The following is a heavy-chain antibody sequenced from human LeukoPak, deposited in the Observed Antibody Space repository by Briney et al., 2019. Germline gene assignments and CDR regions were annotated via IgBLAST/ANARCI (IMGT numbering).Heavy chain of an antibody. Sequence: GASLKISCKGSGCGFTSYWIGWVRQMPGKGLEWMGIIYPGDSDTRYSPSFQGHVTISADKSSSTAYLQWSSLKASDTAMYYCAIASELAECFDYWGQGTLVTVSS. D-gene: IGHD1-26*01. J-gene: IGHJ4*02. V-gene: IGHV5-51*01. CDR3: AIASELAECFDY. CDR2: IYPGDSDT. CDR1: GCGFTSYW.